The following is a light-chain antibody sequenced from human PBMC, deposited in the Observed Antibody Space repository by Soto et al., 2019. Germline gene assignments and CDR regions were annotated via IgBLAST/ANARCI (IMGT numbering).Light chain of an antibody. J-gene: IGLJ3*02. CDR2: EDN. CDR1: SGSIASNY. Sequence: NFMLTQPHSVSESPGKTVTISCTRSSGSIASNYVQWYQQRPGSSPTTVIYEDNQRPSGVPDRFSGSIDSSSNSASLTISGLKTEDEADYYCQSYGSSNPVFGGGTKLTVL. V-gene: IGLV6-57*01. CDR3: QSYGSSNPV.